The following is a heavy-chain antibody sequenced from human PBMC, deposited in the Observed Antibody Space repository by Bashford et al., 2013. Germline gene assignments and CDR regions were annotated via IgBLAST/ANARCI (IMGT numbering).Heavy chain of an antibody. CDR1: GYTFTSYY. CDR3: ARAPLTGYKQDY. CDR2: INPSGGST. Sequence: VASVKVSCKASGYTFTSYYMHWVRQAPGQGLEWMGIINPSGGSTSYAQKFQGRVTMTRDTSTSTVYMELSSLRSEDTAVYYCARAPLTGYKQDYWGQGTLVHRLL. D-gene: IGHD5-24*01. J-gene: IGHJ4*02. V-gene: IGHV1-46*01.